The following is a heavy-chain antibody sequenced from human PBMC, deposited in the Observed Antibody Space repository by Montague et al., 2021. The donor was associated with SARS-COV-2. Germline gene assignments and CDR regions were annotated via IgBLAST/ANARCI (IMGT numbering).Heavy chain of an antibody. V-gene: IGHV2-70*01. D-gene: IGHD3-9*01. CDR2: IDWDDDK. Sequence: PALVKPTQTLTLTCTFSGFSLSTSGMCVSWIRQPPGKALEWLALIDWDDDKYYSTSLKTRLTISKDTSKNQVVLTMTNMAPVDTATYYCARMDILTGYYAYGMDVWGQGTTVTVSS. CDR1: GFSLSTSGMC. J-gene: IGHJ6*02. CDR3: ARMDILTGYYAYGMDV.